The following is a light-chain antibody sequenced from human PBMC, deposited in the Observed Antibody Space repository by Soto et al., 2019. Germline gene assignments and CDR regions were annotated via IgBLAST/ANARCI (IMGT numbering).Light chain of an antibody. CDR3: QHYNTFPFT. Sequence: DIQMTQSPSTLSASVGDRVTITCRASQSFSSWLAWYQQKPGKAPKLLISKASSLESGVPSRFSGSESGTEFTLTISSLQPDDFATYYCQHYNTFPFTFGQGTQLEIK. CDR2: KAS. CDR1: QSFSSW. J-gene: IGKJ2*01. V-gene: IGKV1-5*03.